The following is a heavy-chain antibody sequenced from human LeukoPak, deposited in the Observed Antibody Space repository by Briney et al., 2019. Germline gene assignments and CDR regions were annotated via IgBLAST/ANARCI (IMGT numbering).Heavy chain of an antibody. CDR3: VTSPYGDYGRGFDS. Sequence: ASVKVSCKASGYTLTSYGISWVRQAPGQGLEWMGCISAYNGNTNYAQKLQGRVTMTTDTSTSTAYMELRSLSTDDTAVYYCVTSPYGDYGRGFDSWGQGTLVTVSS. D-gene: IGHD4-17*01. CDR1: GYTLTSYG. V-gene: IGHV1-18*01. CDR2: ISAYNGNT. J-gene: IGHJ4*02.